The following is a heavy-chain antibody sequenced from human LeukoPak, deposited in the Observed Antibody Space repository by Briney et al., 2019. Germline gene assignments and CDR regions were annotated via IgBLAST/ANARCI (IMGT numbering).Heavy chain of an antibody. V-gene: IGHV3-48*01. CDR1: GFTFSSYS. D-gene: IGHD3-10*01. J-gene: IGHJ4*02. Sequence: PGGSLRLSCAASGFTFSSYSLNWVRQAPGKGLEWVSYISSSGSPIYYADSVKGRFTISRDNAKNSLYLQMNSLRAEDTAVYYCAGDRLGVTTPNFDYWGQGTLVTVSS. CDR2: ISSSGSPI. CDR3: AGDRLGVTTPNFDY.